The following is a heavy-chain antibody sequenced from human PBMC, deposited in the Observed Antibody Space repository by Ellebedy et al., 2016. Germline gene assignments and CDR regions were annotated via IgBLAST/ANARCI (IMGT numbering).Heavy chain of an antibody. Sequence: GGSLRLSXAASGFTFSSYWMHWVRQAPGKGLVWVSRIKSDGSSTSSADSVKGRFTISRDNAKNTLYLQMNSLRVEDTAVYYCAGIAVGGPRSFDYWGQGTLVTVSS. CDR3: AGIAVGGPRSFDY. J-gene: IGHJ4*02. V-gene: IGHV3-74*01. D-gene: IGHD6-13*01. CDR2: IKSDGSST. CDR1: GFTFSSYW.